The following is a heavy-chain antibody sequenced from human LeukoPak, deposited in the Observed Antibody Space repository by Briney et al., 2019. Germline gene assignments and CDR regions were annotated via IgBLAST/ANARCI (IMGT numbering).Heavy chain of an antibody. CDR3: ARYSSGYDPNDY. D-gene: IGHD6-19*01. CDR2: IYYSGST. CDR1: GGSISSSSYY. V-gene: IGHV4-39*07. Sequence: PSDTLSLTCTVSGGSISSSSYYWGWIRQPPGKGLEWIGSIYYSGSTYYNPSLKSRVTISVDTSKHQFSLKVSSVTAADTAVYYCARYSSGYDPNDYWGQGTLVTVSS. J-gene: IGHJ4*02.